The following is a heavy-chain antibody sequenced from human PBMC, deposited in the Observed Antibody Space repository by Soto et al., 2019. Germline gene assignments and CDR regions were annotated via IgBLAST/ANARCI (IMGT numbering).Heavy chain of an antibody. V-gene: IGHV3-9*01. CDR3: AKDFGGYSGSFDY. CDR1: GFTFDDYG. Sequence: EVQLVESGGGLVQPGRSLRLSCAASGFTFDDYGMHWIRQAPGNGLEWVSGISWNSGSIGYADSVKGRFTISRDNAKNSLYLQMNSLRAEDTALYYCAKDFGGYSGSFDYWGQGTLVTVSS. J-gene: IGHJ4*02. CDR2: ISWNSGSI. D-gene: IGHD5-12*01.